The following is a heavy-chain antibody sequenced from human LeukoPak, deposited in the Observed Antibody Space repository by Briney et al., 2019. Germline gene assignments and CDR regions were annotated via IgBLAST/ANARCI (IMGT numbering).Heavy chain of an antibody. CDR1: GFTFSSYD. CDR3: AKGGFTNSGSYYPTPSDY. J-gene: IGHJ4*02. CDR2: ISGSGGNA. D-gene: IGHD3-10*01. V-gene: IGHV3-23*01. Sequence: TGGSLRLSCAASGFTFSSYDMSWVRQAPGKGLEWVSAISGSGGNAYSADSVKGRFTISRDNSKNTLYLQLNSLRAEDTAVYYCAKGGFTNSGSYYPTPSDYWGQGTLVTVSS.